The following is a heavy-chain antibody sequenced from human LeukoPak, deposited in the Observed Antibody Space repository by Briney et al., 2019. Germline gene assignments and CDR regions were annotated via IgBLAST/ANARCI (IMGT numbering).Heavy chain of an antibody. V-gene: IGHV4-31*03. D-gene: IGHD3-10*01. CDR1: GGSISSGGYY. CDR2: IYYSGST. CDR3: ARDALLHTSPYYYYGMDV. Sequence: SETLSLTCTVSGGSISSGGYYWSWIRQHPGKGLEWIGYIYYSGSTYYNPSLKSRVTISVDTSKNQFSLKLSSVTAADTAVYYCARDALLHTSPYYYYGMDVWGQGTTVTVSS. J-gene: IGHJ6*02.